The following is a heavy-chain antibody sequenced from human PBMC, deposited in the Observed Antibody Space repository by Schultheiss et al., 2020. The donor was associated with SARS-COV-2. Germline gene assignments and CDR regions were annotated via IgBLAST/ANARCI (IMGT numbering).Heavy chain of an antibody. D-gene: IGHD2-2*02. J-gene: IGHJ4*02. CDR1: GYTFTTYD. Sequence: ASVKVSCKASGYTFTTYDINWVRQATGQGLEWMGWMNPNNGDTDYAQKFQGRVTMTRDTSISTAYMELSSLRSEDTAVYYCARDRDCSSTSCYTWYFDYWGQGTLVTVSS. V-gene: IGHV1-8*01. CDR2: MNPNNGDT. CDR3: ARDRDCSSTSCYTWYFDY.